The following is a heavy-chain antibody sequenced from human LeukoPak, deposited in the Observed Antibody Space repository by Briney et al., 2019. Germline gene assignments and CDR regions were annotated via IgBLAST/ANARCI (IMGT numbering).Heavy chain of an antibody. Sequence: GGSLRLSCAASGLTFTNYAMSWVRQAPGKGLEWVSLINGRGAATYYSDSVKGRFTISRDNSKSTLYLQMNSLSADDTAVYYCAKSGGGLSFDSWGQGTLVTVSS. CDR1: GLTFTNYA. CDR3: AKSGGGLSFDS. J-gene: IGHJ4*02. D-gene: IGHD3-16*01. CDR2: INGRGAAT. V-gene: IGHV3-23*01.